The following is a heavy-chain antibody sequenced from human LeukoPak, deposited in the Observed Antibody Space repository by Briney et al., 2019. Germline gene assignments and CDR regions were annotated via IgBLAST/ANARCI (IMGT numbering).Heavy chain of an antibody. CDR1: GFTFSSYW. V-gene: IGHV3-7*05. CDR3: ARGGGFMITFGGALNYFDY. CDR2: IKQDGSEK. D-gene: IGHD3-16*01. J-gene: IGHJ4*02. Sequence: PGGSLRFSCAASGFTFSSYWMSWVRQAPGKGLEWVANIKQDGSEKYYVDSVKGRFTISRDNAKNSLCLQMNSLRAEDTAVYYCARGGGFMITFGGALNYFDYWGQGTLVTVSS.